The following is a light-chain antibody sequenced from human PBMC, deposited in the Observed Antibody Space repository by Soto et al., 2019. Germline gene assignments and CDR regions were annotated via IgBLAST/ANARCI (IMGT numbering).Light chain of an antibody. V-gene: IGKV1-5*01. J-gene: IGKJ2*01. CDR1: QSISNW. CDR2: DAS. CDR3: QQYSTFSLYT. Sequence: DIPMTQSPSTLAASIGDRLSITCRASQSISNWLAWYQQKPGKAPKLLIYDASTLESGVPSRFSGSGSGTEFTLTISSLQPDDFASYYCQQYSTFSLYTFGQGTKLEI.